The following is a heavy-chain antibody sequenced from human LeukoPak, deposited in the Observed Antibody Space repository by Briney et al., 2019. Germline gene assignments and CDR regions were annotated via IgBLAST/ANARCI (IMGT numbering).Heavy chain of an antibody. J-gene: IGHJ4*02. Sequence: SETLSLTCTVSGVSISSVGYYWSWIRQPPGKGLEWIGEINHSGSTNYNPSLKSRVTISVDTSKNQLSLKLSSMTAADTAVYYCARQWLVSPLFDYWGQGTLVTVSS. CDR3: ARQWLVSPLFDY. CDR2: INHSGST. D-gene: IGHD6-19*01. V-gene: IGHV4-39*01. CDR1: GVSISSVGYY.